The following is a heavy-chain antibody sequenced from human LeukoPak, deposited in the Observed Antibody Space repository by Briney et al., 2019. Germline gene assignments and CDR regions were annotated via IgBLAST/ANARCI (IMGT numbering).Heavy chain of an antibody. J-gene: IGHJ4*02. CDR3: ARVRGYYDSSGPRDY. D-gene: IGHD3-22*01. CDR2: ISGYNGNT. Sequence: ASVKVSCKTSGYTFTSHGISWIRQAPGQGLEWMGWISGYNGNTNYAQKFQGRVTMTTDTSTSTAYMDLRSLTSDDTAVYYCARVRGYYDSSGPRDYWGQGTLVTVSS. CDR1: GYTFTSHG. V-gene: IGHV1-18*01.